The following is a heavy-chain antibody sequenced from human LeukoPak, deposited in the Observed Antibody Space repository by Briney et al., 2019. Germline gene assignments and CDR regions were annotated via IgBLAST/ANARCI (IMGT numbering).Heavy chain of an antibody. V-gene: IGHV1-3*01. D-gene: IGHD3-16*01. CDR3: ASKPRGESRPFDY. CDR1: GYTFTAHA. Sequence: GASVKVSCKASGYTFTAHAVHWVRQAPGQRLEWMGWINVASGDTGYSQRFQDRVTITRDTSASTGYMEMSSLISEDTAVYYCASKPRGESRPFDYWGQGTLATVSS. CDR2: INVASGDT. J-gene: IGHJ4*02.